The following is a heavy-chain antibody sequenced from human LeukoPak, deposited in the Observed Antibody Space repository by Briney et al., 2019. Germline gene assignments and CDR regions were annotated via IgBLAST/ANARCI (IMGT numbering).Heavy chain of an antibody. CDR1: GYSFTSYW. V-gene: IGHV5-51*01. Sequence: GESLKISCKGSGYSFTSYWIGWVRQMPGKGLEWMGIIYPGDSDTRYSPSFQGQVTISADKSISTAYLQWSGLKASDTAMYYCARRTYYYDSSGYAIDYWGQGTLVTVSS. D-gene: IGHD3-22*01. J-gene: IGHJ4*02. CDR2: IYPGDSDT. CDR3: ARRTYYYDSSGYAIDY.